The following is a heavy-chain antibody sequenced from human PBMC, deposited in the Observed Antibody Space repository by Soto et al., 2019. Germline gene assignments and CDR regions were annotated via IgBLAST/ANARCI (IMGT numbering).Heavy chain of an antibody. CDR3: ASGTITGTTNYYYGMDV. CDR1: GGSISSYY. D-gene: IGHD1-7*01. Sequence: KPSETLSLTCTVSGGSISSYYWSWIRQPPGKGLEWIGYIYYSGSTNYNPSLKSRVTISVDTSKNQFSLKLSSVTAADTAVYYCASGTITGTTNYYYGMDVWGQGTTVTVSS. J-gene: IGHJ6*02. V-gene: IGHV4-59*01. CDR2: IYYSGST.